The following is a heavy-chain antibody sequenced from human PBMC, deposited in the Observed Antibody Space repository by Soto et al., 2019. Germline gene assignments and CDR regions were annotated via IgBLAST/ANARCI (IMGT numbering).Heavy chain of an antibody. Sequence: PSETVSVTCTVSGGSISSGGYYWSWIRQHPGKGLEWIGYIYYSGSTYYNPSLKSRVTISVDTSKNQFSLKLSSVTAADTAVYYRARASQPAANNNWFDPPGPVTLVTVSS. D-gene: IGHD2-2*01. CDR2: IYYSGST. V-gene: IGHV4-31*03. CDR1: GGSISSGGYY. J-gene: IGHJ5*02. CDR3: ARASQPAANNNWFDP.